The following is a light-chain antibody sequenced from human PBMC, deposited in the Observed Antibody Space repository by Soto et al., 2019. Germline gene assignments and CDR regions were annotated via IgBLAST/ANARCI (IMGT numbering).Light chain of an antibody. J-gene: IGKJ5*01. Sequence: MTQSPSSLSASVGDRVTITCRASQSISSYLNWYQQKPGKAPKLLIYAASSLQSGVPLRFSGSGSGTDFTLTISSLQPEDFATYYCQQSYSTPPITFGQGTRLEIK. CDR3: QQSYSTPPIT. CDR1: QSISSY. V-gene: IGKV1-39*01. CDR2: AAS.